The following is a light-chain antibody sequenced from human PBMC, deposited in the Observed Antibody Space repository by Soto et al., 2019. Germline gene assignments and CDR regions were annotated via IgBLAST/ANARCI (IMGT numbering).Light chain of an antibody. Sequence: DIQMTQSPASVSASVGDRVTITCRASQTISTWLAWYQQKPGKAPKLLIHRASSLGTGVPSRFSGSGSGTEFTLTITSLQHDDFATYYCQQYSSNSAFGPGTKVDIK. J-gene: IGKJ1*01. V-gene: IGKV1-5*03. CDR1: QTISTW. CDR3: QQYSSNSA. CDR2: RAS.